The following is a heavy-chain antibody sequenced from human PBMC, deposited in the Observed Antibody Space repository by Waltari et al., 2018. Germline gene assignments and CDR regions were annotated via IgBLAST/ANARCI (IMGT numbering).Heavy chain of an antibody. Sequence: QVQLVQSGAEVKKPGSSVKVSCKASGGTFSSYAISWVRQAPGQGLEWMGGISPIFGTANYAQKLQGRVTITADKSTSTAYMELSSLRSEDTAVYYCARDETGTYNWFDPWGQGTLVTVSS. CDR1: GGTFSSYA. J-gene: IGHJ5*02. CDR3: ARDETGTYNWFDP. CDR2: ISPIFGTA. D-gene: IGHD1-1*01. V-gene: IGHV1-69*14.